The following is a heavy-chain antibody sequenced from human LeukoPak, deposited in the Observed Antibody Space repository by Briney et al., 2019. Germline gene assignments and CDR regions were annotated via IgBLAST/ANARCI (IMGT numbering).Heavy chain of an antibody. CDR3: VIGVGWQPDH. CDR2: IYYSGST. D-gene: IGHD2-15*01. CDR1: GGSISSSSYY. J-gene: IGHJ5*02. Sequence: SETLSLTCTVSGGSISSSSYYWGWIRQPPGKGLEWIGSIYYSGSTYYNPSLKSRVTMSVDTSKNQFSLQLRSVTAADTAVYYCVIGVGWQPDHWGQGALVTVSS. V-gene: IGHV4-39*07.